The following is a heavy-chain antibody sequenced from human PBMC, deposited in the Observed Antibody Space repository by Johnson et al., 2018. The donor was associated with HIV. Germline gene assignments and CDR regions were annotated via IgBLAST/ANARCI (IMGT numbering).Heavy chain of an antibody. CDR3: AKERQLVRAFDI. CDR1: GFTFSSYA. Sequence: QVHLVESGGGVVQPGRSLRLSCAASGFTFSSYAMHWVRQAPGKGLEWVAVISYDGSNKYYADSVKGRFTISRDNSKNTLYLQMNSLRAEDTAVYYCAKERQLVRAFDIWGQGTMVTVSS. D-gene: IGHD6-6*01. J-gene: IGHJ3*02. V-gene: IGHV3-30-3*01. CDR2: ISYDGSNK.